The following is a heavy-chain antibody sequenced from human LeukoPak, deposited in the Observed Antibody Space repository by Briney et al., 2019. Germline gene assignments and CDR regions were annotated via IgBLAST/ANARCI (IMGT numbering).Heavy chain of an antibody. CDR2: IKQHGSDE. V-gene: IGHV3-7*05. CDR3: ARDRVVRGGYYYGMDV. Sequence: SLRLSWAASGFTSSSYWMSWVRQAPGKGMEWDAKIKQHGSDEYYVDSENGRFTISRDNAKNSLYLQMNSLRAEDTAVYYCARDRVVRGGYYYGMDVWGQGTTVTVSS. CDR1: GFTSSSYW. D-gene: IGHD3-10*01. J-gene: IGHJ6*02.